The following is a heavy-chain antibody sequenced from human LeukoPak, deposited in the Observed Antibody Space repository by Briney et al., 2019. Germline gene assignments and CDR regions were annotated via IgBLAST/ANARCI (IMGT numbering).Heavy chain of an antibody. J-gene: IGHJ4*02. CDR2: IYYSGST. D-gene: IGHD6-19*01. V-gene: IGHV4-39*01. CDR3: AGSIAVAGHFDY. Sequence: PSETLSLTCTVSGGSISSGRYVCGGIRQPPGKGLEWIGSIYYSGSTYYNPSLKSRVTISVDTSKNQFSLKLSSVTAADTAVYYCAGSIAVAGHFDYWGQGTLVTVSS. CDR1: GGSISSGRYV.